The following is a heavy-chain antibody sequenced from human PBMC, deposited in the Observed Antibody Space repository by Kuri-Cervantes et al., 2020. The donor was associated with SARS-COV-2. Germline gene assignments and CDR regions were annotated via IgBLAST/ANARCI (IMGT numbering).Heavy chain of an antibody. J-gene: IGHJ4*02. CDR1: GFAVNTFY. CDR3: ARVMPRFLEWPIGY. D-gene: IGHD3-3*01. Sequence: GGSLRLSCTASGFAVNTFYMSWVRQAPGKGLEWVSLIYSGGSTDYAESVKGRFTMSRDDSRNTVYLQMTSLRAEDTALYYCARVMPRFLEWPIGYWGQGTLVTVSS. CDR2: IYSGGST. V-gene: IGHV3-53*01.